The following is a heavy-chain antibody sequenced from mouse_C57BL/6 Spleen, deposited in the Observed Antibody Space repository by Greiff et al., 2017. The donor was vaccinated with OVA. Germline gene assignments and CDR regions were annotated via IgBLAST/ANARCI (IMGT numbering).Heavy chain of an antibody. D-gene: IGHD2-4*01. V-gene: IGHV1-55*01. CDR1: GYTFTSYW. CDR3: AREGDYDGAWFAY. Sequence: QVQLQQPGAELVKPGASVKMSCKASGYTFTSYWITWVKQRPGQGLEWIGDIYPGSGSTNYNEKFQSKATLTVDTSSSTAYRQRSSLTSGDSAVYDCAREGDYDGAWFAYWGQGTLVTVSA. J-gene: IGHJ3*01. CDR2: IYPGSGST.